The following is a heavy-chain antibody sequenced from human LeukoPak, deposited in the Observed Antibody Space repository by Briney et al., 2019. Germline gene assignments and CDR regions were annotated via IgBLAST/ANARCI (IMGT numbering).Heavy chain of an antibody. CDR3: ARGLLETKDRSGDCYGY. J-gene: IGHJ4*02. V-gene: IGHV1-8*03. D-gene: IGHD2-21*01. CDR2: MNPNSGNT. Sequence: GASVKVSCKAAGYTFTSYDINWVRQATGQGLEWMGWMNPNSGNTGYAQKFQGRVTISTNTSISTAYMELSSLRSEETAVYYCARGLLETKDRSGDCYGYWGQGTLVTVSS. CDR1: GYTFTSYD.